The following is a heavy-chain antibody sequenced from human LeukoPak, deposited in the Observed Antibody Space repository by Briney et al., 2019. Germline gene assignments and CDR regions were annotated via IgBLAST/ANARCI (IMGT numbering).Heavy chain of an antibody. V-gene: IGHV1-46*01. Sequence: ASVKVSCKASGYTFTSYYMHWVRQAPGQGLEWMGIINPSGGSTSYAQKFQGRVTMTRDTSTSTVYMELSSLRSEDTAVYYCARGDIVVVVAADDYYGMDVWGQGTTVTVSS. D-gene: IGHD2-15*01. J-gene: IGHJ6*02. CDR1: GYTFTSYY. CDR3: ARGDIVVVVAADDYYGMDV. CDR2: INPSGGST.